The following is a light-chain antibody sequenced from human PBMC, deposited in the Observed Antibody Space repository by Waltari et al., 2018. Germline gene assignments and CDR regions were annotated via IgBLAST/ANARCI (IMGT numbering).Light chain of an antibody. J-gene: IGKJ1*01. CDR3: QQYNSYSRT. CDR1: QSLLHSNG. V-gene: IGKV1-5*03. Sequence: MTQSPLSLPVSPGEPASISCRSSQSLLHSNGNKYLAWYQQKPGKAPKLLIYKASSLESGVPSRFSGSGSGTEFTLTISSLQPDDFATYYCQQYNSYSRTFGQGTKVEIK. CDR2: KAS.